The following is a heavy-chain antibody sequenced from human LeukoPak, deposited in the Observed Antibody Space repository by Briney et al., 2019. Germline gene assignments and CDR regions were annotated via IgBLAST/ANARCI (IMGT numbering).Heavy chain of an antibody. J-gene: IGHJ4*02. CDR1: GYTFTSYD. CDR3: ARGHSGYDPWAW. D-gene: IGHD5-12*01. V-gene: IGHV1-8*01. Sequence: ASVKVSCKASGYTFTSYDINWVRQATGQGLEWMGWMNPNSGNTGYAQKFQGRVTMTRNTSISTVYMELSSLKSEDTAVYYCARGHSGYDPWAWWGQGTLVTVSS. CDR2: MNPNSGNT.